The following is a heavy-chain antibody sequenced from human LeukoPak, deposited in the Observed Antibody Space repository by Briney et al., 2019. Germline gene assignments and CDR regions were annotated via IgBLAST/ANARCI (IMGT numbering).Heavy chain of an antibody. V-gene: IGHV1-18*01. J-gene: IGHJ6*02. CDR2: ISAYNGNT. CDR1: GYTFTSYG. Sequence: ASVKVSCKASGYTFTSYGISWVQQAPGQGLEWMGWISAYNGNTNYAQKLQGRVTMTTDTSTSTAYMELRSLRSDDTAVYYCARDLFGATSYYYYGMDVWGQGTTVTVSS. CDR3: ARDLFGATSYYYYGMDV. D-gene: IGHD1-26*01.